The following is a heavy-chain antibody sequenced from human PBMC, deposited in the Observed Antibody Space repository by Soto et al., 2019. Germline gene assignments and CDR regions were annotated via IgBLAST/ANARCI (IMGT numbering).Heavy chain of an antibody. V-gene: IGHV4-39*01. CDR2: IYYSGST. Sequence: SETLSLTCSVSGGSITSMSYYWGWIRQPPGKGLEWIGSIYYSGSTYYNPSLKSRVTISIDTSKNQFSLKLSSVTAADTAVYYCARCPNYDVLSGYYFDLWGQRTLVTGSS. CDR3: ARCPNYDVLSGYYFDL. J-gene: IGHJ4*02. CDR1: GGSITSMSYY. D-gene: IGHD3-3*01.